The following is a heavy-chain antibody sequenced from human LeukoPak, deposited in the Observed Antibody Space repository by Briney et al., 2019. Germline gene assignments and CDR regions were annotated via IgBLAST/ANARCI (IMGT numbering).Heavy chain of an antibody. CDR2: MYGLGTT. Sequence: SETLSLTCAVSTVSGEPISRSQWLTWVRQPPGKGLEWIGEMYGLGTTNYNPSLKSRVTISVDTSKNQFSLKLSSVTAADTAVYYCARGGLGLERLYYFDHWGQGTLVTVSS. D-gene: IGHD1-1*01. J-gene: IGHJ4*02. CDR1: GEPISRSQW. CDR3: ARGGLGLERLYYFDH. V-gene: IGHV4-4*02.